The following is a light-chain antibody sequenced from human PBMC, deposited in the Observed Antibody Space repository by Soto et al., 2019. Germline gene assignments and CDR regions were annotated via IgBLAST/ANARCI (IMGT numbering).Light chain of an antibody. Sequence: EIRMTQSPATLSVSPGDNATLSCRASQSVSSHVVWYQQKPGQAPRLLISDSSTRAPGIPARFSGSGSGTDFTLTISRLEPEDFAVYYCQQFGSSPWTFGQGTKVDIK. CDR3: QQFGSSPWT. J-gene: IGKJ1*01. V-gene: IGKV3-20*01. CDR2: DSS. CDR1: QSVSSH.